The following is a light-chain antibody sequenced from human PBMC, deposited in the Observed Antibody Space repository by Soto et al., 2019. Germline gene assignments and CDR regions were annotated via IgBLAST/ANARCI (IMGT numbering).Light chain of an antibody. CDR1: QSVSSN. Sequence: EIVMTQSQAPPAVSPGGRAPLSCRASQSVSSNLAWYQQKPGQAPRLLIYGASTRATGIPARFSGSGSGTEFTLTISSLQSEDFAVYYCQQYNNWPLTFGGGTKV. J-gene: IGKJ4*01. CDR3: QQYNNWPLT. CDR2: GAS. V-gene: IGKV3-15*01.